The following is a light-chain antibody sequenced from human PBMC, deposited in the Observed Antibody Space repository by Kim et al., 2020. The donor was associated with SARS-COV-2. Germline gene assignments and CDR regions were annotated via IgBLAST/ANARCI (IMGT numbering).Light chain of an antibody. V-gene: IGKV4-1*01. CDR1: QSVLYSSNNKNY. J-gene: IGKJ1*01. CDR3: QQYYNTPRT. CDR2: WAS. Sequence: DIVMTQSPDSLTVSLGERATINCKSSQSVLYSSNNKNYLAWFQHKPGQPPKLLISWASARESGVPDRFSGSGSGTDFTLTISSLQAEDVAVYYCQQYYNTPRTFGQGTKVDIK.